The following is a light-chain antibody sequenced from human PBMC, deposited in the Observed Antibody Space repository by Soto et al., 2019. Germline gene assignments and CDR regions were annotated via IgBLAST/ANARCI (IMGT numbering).Light chain of an antibody. V-gene: IGKV1-33*01. J-gene: IGKJ4*01. Sequence: DIQMTQSPSSLFSSVVDIVTITCHASQDIGKSLNWYQQKPGKAPRLLIYDASSLETGIPSRFSGSGSGTNFSLTITSLQPEDIATYYCQQYENLPLTFGGGTKVDIK. CDR2: DAS. CDR3: QQYENLPLT. CDR1: QDIGKS.